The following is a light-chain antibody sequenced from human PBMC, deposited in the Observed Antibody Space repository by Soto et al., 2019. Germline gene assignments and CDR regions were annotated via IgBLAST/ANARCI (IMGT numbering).Light chain of an antibody. CDR1: SSYVGGYKY. V-gene: IGLV2-11*01. Sequence: QSALTQPRSVSGSPGQSVTISCTGTSSYVGGYKYVSWYQQHPGKAPKLIIYDVSKRPSGVPDRFSGSKSGNTASLTISGLQAADEADYHCCSYAGTYTPVVLGGGTKLTVL. J-gene: IGLJ2*01. CDR2: DVS. CDR3: CSYAGTYTPVV.